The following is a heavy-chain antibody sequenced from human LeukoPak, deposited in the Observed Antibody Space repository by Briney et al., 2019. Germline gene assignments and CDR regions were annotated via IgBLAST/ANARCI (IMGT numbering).Heavy chain of an antibody. CDR1: EFTFSTFS. D-gene: IGHD4-11*01. V-gene: IGHV3-7*01. J-gene: IGHJ4*02. CDR3: ARDRGYSNFDY. Sequence: GGSLRLSCAASEFTFSTFSMNWVRQAPGKGLEWVANMKEDGSEKNYVDSVKGRFTISRDNAQDSVYLQMNSLRAEDTAVYYCARDRGYSNFDYWGQGTLVTVSS. CDR2: MKEDGSEK.